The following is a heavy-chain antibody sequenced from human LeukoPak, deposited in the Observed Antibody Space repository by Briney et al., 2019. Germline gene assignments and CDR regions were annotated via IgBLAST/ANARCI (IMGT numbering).Heavy chain of an antibody. CDR3: ARVGYYASGPFSYFDY. CDR2: ISYDGSNE. CDR1: GFTLRSYA. J-gene: IGHJ4*02. V-gene: IGHV3-30-3*01. D-gene: IGHD3-10*01. Sequence: PGGSLRLSCAGSGFTLRSYAMHWVRQAPGKGLEWVAVISYDGSNEYYADSVKGRFTISRDNSKNTLYLQMNSLSVEDTAVYYCARVGYYASGPFSYFDYWGQGTLVTVSS.